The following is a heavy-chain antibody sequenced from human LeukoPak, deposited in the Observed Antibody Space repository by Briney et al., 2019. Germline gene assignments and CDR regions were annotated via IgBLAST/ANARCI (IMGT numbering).Heavy chain of an antibody. V-gene: IGHV1-18*01. J-gene: IGHJ4*02. Sequence: ASVKVSCKASSYTFTSYGISWVRQAPGQGLEWMGWISAYNGNTNYAQKLQGRVTMTTDTSTSTAYMELRSLRSDDTAVYYCARDHYYGSGSYYNVWDYWGQGTLVTVSS. CDR3: ARDHYYGSGSYYNVWDY. CDR1: SYTFTSYG. D-gene: IGHD3-10*01. CDR2: ISAYNGNT.